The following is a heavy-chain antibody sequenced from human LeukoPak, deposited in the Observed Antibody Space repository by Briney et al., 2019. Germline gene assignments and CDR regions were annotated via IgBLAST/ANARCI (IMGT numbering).Heavy chain of an antibody. V-gene: IGHV1-8*01. D-gene: IGHD3-22*01. CDR3: ARLSQTPDYYSSGGYFYLGY. CDR2: MNPSTGRT. CDR1: RYTFTSYD. Sequence: ASVKVSCKASRYTFTSYDINWVREAAGQGLEWMGWMNPSTGRTGFAQKFQGRLTMTRDTSINTAYMELISLRSDDTAVYYCARLSQTPDYYSSGGYFYLGYWGQGTPVTVSS. J-gene: IGHJ4*02.